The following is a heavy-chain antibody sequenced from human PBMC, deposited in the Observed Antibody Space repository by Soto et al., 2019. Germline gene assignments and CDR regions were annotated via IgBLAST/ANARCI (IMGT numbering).Heavy chain of an antibody. CDR1: GASITTYY. J-gene: IGHJ4*02. V-gene: IGHV4-59*13. CDR3: ARRPFGSGWTLDS. Sequence: SSETLSLTCDVSGASITTYYWSWIRQAPGKGLEWIGNVYHTGSTDYNSSLRSRVTISVDPSKNQFSLNMNSVTAADTAVYYCARRPFGSGWTLDSWGQGALVTVSS. CDR2: VYHTGST. D-gene: IGHD6-19*01.